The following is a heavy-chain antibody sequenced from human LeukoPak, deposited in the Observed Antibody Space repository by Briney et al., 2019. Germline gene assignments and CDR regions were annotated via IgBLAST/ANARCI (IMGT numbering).Heavy chain of an antibody. D-gene: IGHD5-12*01. Sequence: PGGSLRLSCAASGFTFSDYYMSWIRQAPGKGLEWVSYISSSGSTIYYADSVKGRFTISRDNAKNSLYLQMNSLRAEDTAVYYCAKGITSGYDVYYYYGMDVWGQGTTVTVSS. J-gene: IGHJ6*02. CDR3: AKGITSGYDVYYYYGMDV. CDR1: GFTFSDYY. CDR2: ISSSGSTI. V-gene: IGHV3-11*01.